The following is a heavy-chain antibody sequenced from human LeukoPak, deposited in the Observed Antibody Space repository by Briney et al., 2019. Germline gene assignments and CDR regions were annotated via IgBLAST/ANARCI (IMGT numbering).Heavy chain of an antibody. CDR1: GFTFNNYW. V-gene: IGHV3-7*03. D-gene: IGHD3-16*01. J-gene: IGHJ6*02. CDR2: INQDGSEK. CDR3: ARGGGLDV. Sequence: GGSLRLSCAASGFTFNNYWMSWVRQAPGKGLEWVACINQDGSEKYYVDSVKGRFTISRDNAENSLFLQIDNLRDEDTAVYFCARGGGLDVWGQGATVTVSS.